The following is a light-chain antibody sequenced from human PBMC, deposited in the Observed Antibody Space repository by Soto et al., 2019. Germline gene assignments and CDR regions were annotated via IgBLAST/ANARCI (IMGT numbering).Light chain of an antibody. V-gene: IGKV3-15*01. CDR2: GAS. J-gene: IGKJ1*01. Sequence: EIVLTQSPATLSVSPGERATLSCRASQTITSNLAWYQQKLGQAPRLLIYGASTRATGIPVRFSGSGSGTEFTLTIGSLQSEDFAVYDCQQYDKWPRTFGQGTKVEIK. CDR1: QTITSN. CDR3: QQYDKWPRT.